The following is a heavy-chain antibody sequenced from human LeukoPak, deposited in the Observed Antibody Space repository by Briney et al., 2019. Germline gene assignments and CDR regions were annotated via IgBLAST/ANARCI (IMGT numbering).Heavy chain of an antibody. D-gene: IGHD2-15*01. CDR3: ARERNLVVVAATPWEEDY. V-gene: IGHV3-9*01. CDR2: ISWNNGSI. Sequence: GGSLRLSCAASGFTFDDYAMHWVRQAPGKGLEWVSGISWNNGSIGYADSVKGRFTISRDNAKNSLYLQMNSLRAEDAALYYCARERNLVVVAATPWEEDYWGQGTLVTVSS. J-gene: IGHJ4*02. CDR1: GFTFDDYA.